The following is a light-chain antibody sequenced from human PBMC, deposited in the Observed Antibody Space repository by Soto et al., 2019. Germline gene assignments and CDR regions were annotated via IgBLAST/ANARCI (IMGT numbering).Light chain of an antibody. CDR3: QQYGSSPIT. Sequence: TVMTQSPATLSVSPGERATLSCRASQSVSSNLAWYQQKPGQAPRLLIYGASTRATGIPARFSGSGSGTEFTLTISRLEPEDFAVYYCQQYGSSPITFGQGTRLEIK. CDR1: QSVSSN. CDR2: GAS. J-gene: IGKJ5*01. V-gene: IGKV3-15*01.